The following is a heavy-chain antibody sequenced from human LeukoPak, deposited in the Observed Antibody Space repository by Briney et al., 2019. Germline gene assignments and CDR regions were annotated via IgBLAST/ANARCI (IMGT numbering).Heavy chain of an antibody. CDR2: IKQDGSEK. J-gene: IGHJ3*02. CDR1: GFTFSSYS. D-gene: IGHD3-22*01. V-gene: IGHV3-7*01. Sequence: PGGSLRLSCAAPGFTFSSYSMSWVRQAPGKGLEWVPNIKQDGSEKYSVASVRGRSTISRANAKTSLYLQLNALKPEETPEINCARADSSGYGRLGAFDIGGQGTMVLVSA. CDR3: ARADSSGYGRLGAFDI.